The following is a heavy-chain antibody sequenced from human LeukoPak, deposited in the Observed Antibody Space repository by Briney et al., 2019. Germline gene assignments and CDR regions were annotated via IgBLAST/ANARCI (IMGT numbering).Heavy chain of an antibody. J-gene: IGHJ4*02. V-gene: IGHV3-23*01. D-gene: IGHD3-22*01. CDR1: GFTFSSYA. CDR2: ISGSGGST. Sequence: GGSLRLSCAASGFTFSSYAMSWVRQAPGKGLEWVSAISGSGGSTYYADSAKGRFTISRDNSKNTLYLQMNSLRAEDTAVYYCAKDRGEGTYYYDSSGDYWGQGTLVTVSS. CDR3: AKDRGEGTYYYDSSGDY.